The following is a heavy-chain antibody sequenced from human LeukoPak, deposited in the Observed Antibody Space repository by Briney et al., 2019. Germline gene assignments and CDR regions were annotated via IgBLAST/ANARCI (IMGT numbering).Heavy chain of an antibody. Sequence: GGSLRLSCRTSGFSFRDYGVGWLRQAPGKGLEWVGFIRSKTYGGTAEYAASVKGRFSVSRDDSESVASPLMDSLKTEDTAVYYCARGETVLGAKYYFDHWGQGILVTVSS. V-gene: IGHV3-49*03. CDR3: ARGETVLGAKYYFDH. J-gene: IGHJ4*02. CDR2: IRSKTYGGTA. D-gene: IGHD4-17*01. CDR1: GFSFRDYG.